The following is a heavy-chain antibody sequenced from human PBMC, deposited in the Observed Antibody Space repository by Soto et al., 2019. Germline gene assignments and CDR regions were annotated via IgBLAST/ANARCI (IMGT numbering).Heavy chain of an antibody. D-gene: IGHD1-20*01. V-gene: IGHV1-69*13. CDR2: IIPIFGTA. CDR1: GGTFSSYA. Sequence: SVKVSCKASGGTFSSYAISWVRQAPGQGLEWMGGIIPIFGTANYAQKFQGRVTITADESTSTAYMELSSLRSEDTAVYYCARERGNWNEEYYFDYWGQGTLVTVYS. J-gene: IGHJ4*02. CDR3: ARERGNWNEEYYFDY.